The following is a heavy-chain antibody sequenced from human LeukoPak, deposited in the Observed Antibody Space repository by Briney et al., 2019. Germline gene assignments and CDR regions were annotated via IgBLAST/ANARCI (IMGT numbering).Heavy chain of an antibody. D-gene: IGHD2/OR15-2a*01. V-gene: IGHV3-7*01. J-gene: IGHJ4*02. Sequence: GGSLRLSCAASGFTFSSYGMDWVRQAPGKGLEWVANIREDESEKNYVDSVKGRFTISRDNAWNSLYLQMNSLRAEDTAVYYCARVSGEYRDYWGQGTLVTVSS. CDR1: GFTFSSYG. CDR2: IREDESEK. CDR3: ARVSGEYRDY.